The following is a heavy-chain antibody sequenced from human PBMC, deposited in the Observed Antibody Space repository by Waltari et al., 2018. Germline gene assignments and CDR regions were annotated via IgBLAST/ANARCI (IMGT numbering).Heavy chain of an antibody. Sequence: QVQLQESGPGLVKPSETLSLTCTVSGGSISSYYWSWIRQPPGKGLEWIGYIYYSGSTNYNPSRKSRVTISVDTSKNQFSLKLSSVTAADTAVYYCARTSPRGDAFDIWGQGTMVTVSS. V-gene: IGHV4-59*01. CDR1: GGSISSYY. D-gene: IGHD3-16*01. J-gene: IGHJ3*02. CDR2: IYYSGST. CDR3: ARTSPRGDAFDI.